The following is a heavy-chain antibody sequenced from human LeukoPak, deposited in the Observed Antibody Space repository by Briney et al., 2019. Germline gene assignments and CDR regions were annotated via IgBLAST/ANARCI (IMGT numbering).Heavy chain of an antibody. Sequence: PGGSLRLSCAASGFTFDDYAMHWVRQAPGKGLEWVSGISWNSGSIGYADSVKGRFTISRDNAKNSLYLQMNSLRAEDTAVYYCASELYYYGSGGFDPWGQGTLVTVSS. CDR3: ASELYYYGSGGFDP. CDR2: ISWNSGSI. D-gene: IGHD3-10*01. J-gene: IGHJ5*02. CDR1: GFTFDDYA. V-gene: IGHV3-9*01.